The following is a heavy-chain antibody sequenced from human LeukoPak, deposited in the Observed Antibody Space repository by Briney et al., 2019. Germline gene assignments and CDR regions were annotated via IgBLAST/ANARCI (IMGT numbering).Heavy chain of an antibody. V-gene: IGHV3-23*01. CDR3: ARDVARAYYYDSGGYYCY. CDR2: ISGSGGST. Sequence: TGGSLRLSCAASGFTFSSYAMSWVHQAPGKGLEWVSAISGSGGSTYYADSVKGRFTISRDNSKNTLYLQMNSLRAEDTAVYYCARDVARAYYYDSGGYYCYWGQGTLVTVSS. CDR1: GFTFSSYA. J-gene: IGHJ4*02. D-gene: IGHD3-22*01.